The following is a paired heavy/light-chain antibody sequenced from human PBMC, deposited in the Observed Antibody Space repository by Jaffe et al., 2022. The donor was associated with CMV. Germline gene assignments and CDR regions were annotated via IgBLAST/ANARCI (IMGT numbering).Light chain of an antibody. CDR2: EVN. CDR3: CSYAGSNTFAYV. CDR1: SSDVGSYNL. J-gene: IGLJ1*01. V-gene: IGLV2-23*02. Sequence: QSALTQPASVSGSPGQSITISCTGTSSDVGSYNLVSWYQHHPGTAPKLVIYEVNKRPSGVSNRFSGSKSGNTASLTISGLQAEDEADYYCCSYAGSNTFAYVFGTGTKVTVL.
Heavy chain of an antibody. V-gene: IGHV3-7*01. Sequence: EVQLVESGGGLVQPGGSLRLSCAASGFTFSSYWMSWVRQAPGKGLEWVANIKKDGSEKYYVGSVKGRFTISRDNAKNSMYLQMNNLRAEDTAVYYCARAVLVERWGYYGMDVWGQGTTVTVSS. D-gene: IGHD1-26*01. CDR3: ARAVLVERWGYYGMDV. CDR2: IKKDGSEK. J-gene: IGHJ6*02. CDR1: GFTFSSYW.